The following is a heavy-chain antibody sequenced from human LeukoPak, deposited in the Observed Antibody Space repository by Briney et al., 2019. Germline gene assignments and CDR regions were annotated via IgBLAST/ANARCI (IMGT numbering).Heavy chain of an antibody. D-gene: IGHD6-13*01. CDR2: TYYKSKWYN. Sequence: SQTLALTCAISGDSVSSNSAAWTWIRQSPSRGLEWLGRTYYKSKWYNDYAVSVKSRMTINPDTSKNQFCLQLNSVTPEDTAVYYCARGSSSWSFDYWGQGTLVTVSS. CDR1: GDSVSSNSAA. CDR3: ARGSSSWSFDY. J-gene: IGHJ4*02. V-gene: IGHV6-1*01.